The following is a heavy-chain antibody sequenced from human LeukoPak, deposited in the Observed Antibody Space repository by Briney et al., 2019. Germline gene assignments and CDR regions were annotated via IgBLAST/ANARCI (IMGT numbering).Heavy chain of an antibody. Sequence: GGSQRLSCTASGFSFSTYFMSWVRQAPGKGLEWVANIRQDASEEFYVDSVRGRFTISRDNAKNSLYLQMDSLRAEDTAVYYCATDLGHSRHYFDHWGRGTLVTVSS. D-gene: IGHD7-27*01. CDR2: IRQDASEE. J-gene: IGHJ4*02. CDR1: GFSFSTYF. CDR3: ATDLGHSRHYFDH. V-gene: IGHV3-7*01.